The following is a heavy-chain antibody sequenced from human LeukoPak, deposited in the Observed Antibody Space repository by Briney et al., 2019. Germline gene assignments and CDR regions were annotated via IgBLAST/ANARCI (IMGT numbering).Heavy chain of an antibody. Sequence: GGSLRLSCAASGFTVSSNYMSWVRQAPGKGLEGVSVIYSGGSTYYADSVKGRFTISRHNSKNTLYLQMNSLRAEDTAVYYCARESDDYGDYVFDYWGQGTLVTVSS. CDR2: IYSGGST. CDR3: ARESDDYGDYVFDY. J-gene: IGHJ4*02. V-gene: IGHV3-53*04. D-gene: IGHD4-17*01. CDR1: GFTVSSNY.